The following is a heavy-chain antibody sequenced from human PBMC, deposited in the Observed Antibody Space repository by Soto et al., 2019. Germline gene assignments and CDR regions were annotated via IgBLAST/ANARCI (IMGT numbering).Heavy chain of an antibody. CDR1: GGSISSNY. D-gene: IGHD3-10*01. V-gene: IGHV4-59*01. CDR3: ARLFYGSGSYYNAWFDP. Sequence: SETLSLTCTVSGGSISSNYWSWFRQPPGKGLEWIGHIYYSGSTNYNPSLKSRVTISVDTSKNQFSLKLSSVTAADTAVYYCARLFYGSGSYYNAWFDPWGQGTRVTVSS. J-gene: IGHJ5*02. CDR2: IYYSGST.